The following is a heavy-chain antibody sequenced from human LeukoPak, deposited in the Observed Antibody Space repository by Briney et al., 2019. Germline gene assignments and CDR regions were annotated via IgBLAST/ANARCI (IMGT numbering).Heavy chain of an antibody. Sequence: ASVKVSCKTSGYPFTTYEINWVRQAAGQGLEWMGWVHPDTGYADYEQKFQGRVTMTSDTSISTAYMELSSLRSDDTAVYFCARGPRNDPWGQGTLVTVSS. CDR2: VHPDTGYA. V-gene: IGHV1-8*01. J-gene: IGHJ5*02. CDR1: GYPFTTYE. D-gene: IGHD1-14*01. CDR3: ARGPRNDP.